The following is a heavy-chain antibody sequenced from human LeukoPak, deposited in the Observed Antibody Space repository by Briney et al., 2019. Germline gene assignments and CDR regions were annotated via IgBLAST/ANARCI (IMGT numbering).Heavy chain of an antibody. CDR2: IYYSGST. V-gene: IGHV4-59*01. CDR1: GGSISSYY. CDR3: AREERDPFTIDY. Sequence: SETLSLTCTVSGGSISSYYWSWIRQPPGKGLEWIGYIYYSGSTNYNPSLKSRVTISVHTSKNQFSLKLSSVTAADTAVYYCAREERDPFTIDYWGQGTLVTVSS. J-gene: IGHJ4*02.